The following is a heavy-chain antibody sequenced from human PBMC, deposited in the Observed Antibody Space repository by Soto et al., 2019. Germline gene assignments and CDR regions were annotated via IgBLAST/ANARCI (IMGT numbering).Heavy chain of an antibody. V-gene: IGHV1-46*01. CDR2: INPSGGST. J-gene: IGHJ6*02. Sequence: ASVKVPCKASGYTFTSYYMHWVRQAPGQGLEWMGIINPSGGSTSYAQKFQGRVTMTRDTSTSTVYMELSSLRSEDTAVYYCATSGITIFGVVITYYYVMDVWGQGTTVTVSS. CDR1: GYTFTSYY. D-gene: IGHD3-3*01. CDR3: ATSGITIFGVVITYYYVMDV.